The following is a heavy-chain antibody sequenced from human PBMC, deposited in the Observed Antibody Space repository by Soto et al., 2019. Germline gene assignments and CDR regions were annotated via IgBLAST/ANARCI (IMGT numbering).Heavy chain of an antibody. CDR3: VKPPVITASYYYYDMDV. CDR1: GFTFSTYP. V-gene: IGHV3-23*01. CDR2: ISGSGIST. J-gene: IGHJ6*01. Sequence: PGGSLRLSCAASGFTFSTYPMSWVRQAPGKGLEWVSGISGSGISTYYTDSVKGRFTISRDNSKNTVFLQMNSLRDEDTAVYYCVKPPVITASYYYYDMDVGGQGNTVTVSS. D-gene: IGHD4-4*01.